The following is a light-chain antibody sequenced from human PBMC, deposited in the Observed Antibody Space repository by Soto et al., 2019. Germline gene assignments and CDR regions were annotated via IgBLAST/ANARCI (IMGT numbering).Light chain of an antibody. Sequence: DMQRTQSPSTLSVSVGDRVTVTCGASQGLDTHLAWYQQKPGQAPRLLMYAADPWPAGVPSRFSGSGSGTDFTLTISSLQPEDAAAYYCQKYKVAPYTFGGGTKVDIK. CDR3: QKYKVAPYT. J-gene: IGKJ4*01. CDR1: QGLDTH. CDR2: AAD. V-gene: IGKV1-27*01.